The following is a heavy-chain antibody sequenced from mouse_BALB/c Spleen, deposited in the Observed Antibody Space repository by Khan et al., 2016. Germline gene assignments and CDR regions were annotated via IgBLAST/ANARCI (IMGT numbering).Heavy chain of an antibody. V-gene: IGHV5-17*02. D-gene: IGHD2-12*01. J-gene: IGHJ2*01. CDR2: ISNGSSTI. CDR3: ARKESYYRYDGFDY. CDR1: GFTFSSFG. Sequence: EVELVESGGGLVQPGGSRKLSCAASGFTFSSFGMHWVRQAPEKGLEWVAYISNGSSTIYYADTVKGRFTISRDNPKNTLFLQMTSLRSEDTAMYYCARKESYYRYDGFDYWGQGTTLTVSS.